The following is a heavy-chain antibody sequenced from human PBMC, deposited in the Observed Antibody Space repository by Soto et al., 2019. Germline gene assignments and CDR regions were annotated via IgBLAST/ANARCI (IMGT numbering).Heavy chain of an antibody. CDR2: IYPADSDT. CDR3: ARRYIAAPATAFDL. CDR1: GYRFSTYW. V-gene: IGHV5-51*01. Sequence: GESLKISCQGSGYRFSTYWIHWVRQLPGKGLETVGIIYPADSDTRYSPSFQGQVTISADKTISTTYLQWSSLKASDTAMYFCARRYIAAPATAFDLWGQGTPVTAPQ. J-gene: IGHJ4*02. D-gene: IGHD6-13*01.